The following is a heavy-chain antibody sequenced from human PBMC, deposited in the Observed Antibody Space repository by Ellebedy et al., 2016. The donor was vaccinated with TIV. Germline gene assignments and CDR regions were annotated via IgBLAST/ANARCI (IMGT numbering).Heavy chain of an antibody. V-gene: IGHV3-30*02. CDR2: MRYGGDNK. Sequence: GGSLRLSXVASGFIFSNYGMHWVRQAPGKGLEWVAVMRYGGDNKYYADSVKGRFTISRDNSKNTLYLQMNSLRAEDTAVYYCAKGYSYGFQRNGMTTVFDIWGQGTTVTVSS. CDR1: GFIFSNYG. D-gene: IGHD5-18*01. J-gene: IGHJ3*02. CDR3: AKGYSYGFQRNGMTTVFDI.